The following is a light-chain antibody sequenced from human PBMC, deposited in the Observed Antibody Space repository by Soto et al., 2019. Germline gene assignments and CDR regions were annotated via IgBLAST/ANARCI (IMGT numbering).Light chain of an antibody. CDR1: SSDVGSYNY. CDR3: SSYGSTTTLV. J-gene: IGLJ1*01. CDR2: EVS. V-gene: IGLV2-14*01. Sequence: QSVLTQPASVSGSPGQSITISCTGTSSDVGSYNYVSWYQQHPGKAPKLMIYEVSDRPSGISSRFSGSKSGNTASLTISGLQTEDEADYYCSSYGSTTTLVFGTGTKVTVL.